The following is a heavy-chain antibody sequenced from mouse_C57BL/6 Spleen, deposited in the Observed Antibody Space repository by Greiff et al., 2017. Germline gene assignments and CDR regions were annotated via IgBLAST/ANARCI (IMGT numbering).Heavy chain of an antibody. D-gene: IGHD2-10*01. CDR3: AREAYYGFFDY. CDR2: IYPGDGDT. V-gene: IGHV1-82*01. Sequence: QVQLKESGPELVKPGASVKISCKASGYAFSSSWMNWVKQRPGKGLEWIGRIYPGDGDTNYNGKFKGKATLTADKSSSTAYMPLSSLTSEDSAVYFCAREAYYGFFDYWGQGTTLTVSS. J-gene: IGHJ2*01. CDR1: GYAFSSSW.